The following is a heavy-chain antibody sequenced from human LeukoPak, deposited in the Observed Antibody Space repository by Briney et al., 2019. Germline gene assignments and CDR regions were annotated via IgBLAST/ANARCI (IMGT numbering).Heavy chain of an antibody. CDR1: GGTFSSYA. D-gene: IGHD1-26*01. J-gene: IGHJ4*02. V-gene: IGHV1-69*06. Sequence: SVKLSCKASGGTFSSYAISWVPQAPGQGLEWMREIIPLFGTANYAQKFQRRVTITADKSTSTAYMELSSLRSEDTAVYYCARHEEWELPMNDYWGQGTLVTVSS. CDR3: ARHEEWELPMNDY. CDR2: IIPLFGTA.